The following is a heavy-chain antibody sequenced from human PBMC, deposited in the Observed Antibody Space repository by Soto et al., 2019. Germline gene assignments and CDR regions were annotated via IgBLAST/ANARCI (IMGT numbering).Heavy chain of an antibody. V-gene: IGHV4-59*11. CDR3: ARWGSWFDP. CDR1: RGSTSPHY. CDR2: IYFTGST. Sequence: PSETLSLTCTVSRGSTSPHYWSWIRQSPGKGLEWIAYIYFTGSTNYHPSLKSRVTISIDTSKNQFSLKLTSVTAADTAVYYCARWGSWFDPCGKGNLVTVSS. D-gene: IGHD3-16*01. J-gene: IGHJ5*02.